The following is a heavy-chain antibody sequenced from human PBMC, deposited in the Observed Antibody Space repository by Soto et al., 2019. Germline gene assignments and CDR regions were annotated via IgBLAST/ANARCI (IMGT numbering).Heavy chain of an antibody. V-gene: IGHV5-51*01. J-gene: IGHJ6*02. CDR1: GYSFTSYW. D-gene: IGHD4-17*01. CDR3: ARGTVTTHFYYYYGMDV. CDR2: IYPGDSDT. Sequence: GESLKISCKGSGYSFTSYWIGWVRQMPGKGLEWMGIIYPGDSDTRYSPSFQGQVTISADKSISTAYLQWSSLKASDTAMYYCARGTVTTHFYYYYGMDVWGQGTTVAVS.